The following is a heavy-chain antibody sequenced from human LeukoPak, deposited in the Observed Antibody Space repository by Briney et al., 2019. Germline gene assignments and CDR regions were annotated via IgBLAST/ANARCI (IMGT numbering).Heavy chain of an antibody. CDR3: GRVHGYYIGLYYFDY. D-gene: IGHD1-26*01. V-gene: IGHV1-18*01. Sequence: ASVNVSCQASGYDSTPYGLTWVRQAPGQGLEWMGWISGNGDNKKYVEEFQGRVTMTTDTSTSTAYMELRSLRSDDTAVYYCGRVHGYYIGLYYFDYWGQGTLVTVSS. CDR2: ISGNGDNK. J-gene: IGHJ4*02. CDR1: GYDSTPYG.